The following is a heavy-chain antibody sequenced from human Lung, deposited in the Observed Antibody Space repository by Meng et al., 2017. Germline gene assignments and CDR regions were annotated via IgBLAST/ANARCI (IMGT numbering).Heavy chain of an antibody. CDR2: ISGSGSSP. CDR3: AKKGWLYWGSGDDY. J-gene: IGHJ4*02. V-gene: IGHV3-23*04. Sequence: EGHLVGAGGGLVQPGGSLRLSCAAFGFTFSRYAMSWVRQAPGKGLEWVSAISGSGSSPYYADSVKGRFTISRDNSKNTLYLQMNSLRAEDTAVYYCAKKGWLYWGSGDDYWGQGTLVTVSS. D-gene: IGHD7-27*01. CDR1: GFTFSRYA.